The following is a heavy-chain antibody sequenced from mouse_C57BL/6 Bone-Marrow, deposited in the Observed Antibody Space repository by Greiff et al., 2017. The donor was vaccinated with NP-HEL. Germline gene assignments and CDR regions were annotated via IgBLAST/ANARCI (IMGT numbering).Heavy chain of an antibody. CDR3: ARTLGGYYAMDY. D-gene: IGHD4-1*01. Sequence: DVHLVESGGGLVQPGGSLSLSCAASGFTFTDYYMSWVRQPPGKALEWLGFIRNKANGYTTEYSASVKGRFTISRDNSQSILYLQMNALRAEDSATYYCARTLGGYYAMDYWGQGTSVTVSS. J-gene: IGHJ4*01. CDR2: IRNKANGYTT. CDR1: GFTFTDYY. V-gene: IGHV7-3*01.